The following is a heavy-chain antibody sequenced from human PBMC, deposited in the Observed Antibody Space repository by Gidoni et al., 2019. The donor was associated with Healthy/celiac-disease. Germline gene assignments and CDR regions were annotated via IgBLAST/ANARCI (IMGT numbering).Heavy chain of an antibody. Sequence: QLQLQESCPGLVKPSATLSLTCTVPGGSISSSSYYWGWIRQPPGKGQEWIGSISYSGSTYYNPSHKSRVIISVDTSKNQFSLNLSSVTAADTAVYYGARHWRSWGQGTLVTVSS. CDR2: ISYSGST. J-gene: IGHJ4*02. CDR1: GGSISSSSYY. CDR3: ARHWRS. V-gene: IGHV4-39*01.